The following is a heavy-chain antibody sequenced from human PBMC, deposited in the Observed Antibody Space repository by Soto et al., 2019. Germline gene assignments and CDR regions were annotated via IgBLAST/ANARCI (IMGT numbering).Heavy chain of an antibody. J-gene: IGHJ4*02. CDR3: AKDRTVAARNFDY. Sequence: GGSLRLSCAASGFAFSNYAMHWVRQAPGKGLEWVSSISTSIDATYYADSVKGRFTISRDDSKNTLYLQMDSLRAEDSAVYYCAKDRTVAARNFDYWGPG. CDR1: GFAFSNYA. V-gene: IGHV3-23*01. D-gene: IGHD6-6*01. CDR2: ISTSIDAT.